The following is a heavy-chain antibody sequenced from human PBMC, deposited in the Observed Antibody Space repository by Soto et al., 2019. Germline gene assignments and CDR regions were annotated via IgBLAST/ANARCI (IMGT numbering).Heavy chain of an antibody. CDR2: ISYDGSNK. Sequence: PGGSLRLSCAASGFTFSSYGMHWVRQAPGKGLEWVAVISYDGSNKYYADYVKGRFTISRDNSKNTLYLQMNSLRAEDTAVYYCAKDRRKVVVAAPFDYWGQGTLVTVSS. D-gene: IGHD2-15*01. J-gene: IGHJ4*02. CDR3: AKDRRKVVVAAPFDY. V-gene: IGHV3-30*18. CDR1: GFTFSSYG.